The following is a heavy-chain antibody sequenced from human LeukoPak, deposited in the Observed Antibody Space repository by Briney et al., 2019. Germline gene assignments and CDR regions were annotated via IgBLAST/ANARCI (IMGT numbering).Heavy chain of an antibody. Sequence: PETLSLTCTVSGGTISSYYWNWIRQPPGKGLEWIGYIHDSGSTKYKPSLKTRVTISVDTSKNQFSPKLSSVTAADTAVYYCARWYYNGGAFDYWGQGTLVSLSS. CDR2: IHDSGST. CDR1: GGTISSYY. V-gene: IGHV4-59*08. CDR3: ARWYYNGGAFDY. D-gene: IGHD3-10*01. J-gene: IGHJ4*02.